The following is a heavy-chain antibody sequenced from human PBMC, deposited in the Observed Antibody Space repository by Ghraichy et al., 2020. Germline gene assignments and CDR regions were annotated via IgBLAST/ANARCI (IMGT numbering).Heavy chain of an antibody. D-gene: IGHD2-15*01. CDR2: LYSGGST. CDR1: GFTVSSNY. Sequence: GGSLRLSCAASGFTVSSNYMSWVRQAPGKGLEWVSVLYSGGSTYYADSVKGRFTISRDNSKNTLYLQMNSLRAEDTAVYYCARGYCSGGSCYSVYFDYWGQGTLVTVSS. V-gene: IGHV3-53*01. CDR3: ARGYCSGGSCYSVYFDY. J-gene: IGHJ4*02.